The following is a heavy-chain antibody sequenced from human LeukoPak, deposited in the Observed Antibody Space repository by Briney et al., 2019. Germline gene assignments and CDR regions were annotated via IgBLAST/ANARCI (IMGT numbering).Heavy chain of an antibody. CDR1: GFSLSTSGVG. D-gene: IGHD6-13*01. CDR3: AHSPELLIAAFFDY. Sequence: SGPTLVKPTQTLTLTCTFSGFSLSTSGVGVGWIRQPPGKALEWLALIYWDDDKRYSPSLKSRLTITKDTSKNQVDLTMTNMDPVDTATYYCAHSPELLIAAFFDYWGQGTLVTVSS. J-gene: IGHJ4*02. V-gene: IGHV2-5*02. CDR2: IYWDDDK.